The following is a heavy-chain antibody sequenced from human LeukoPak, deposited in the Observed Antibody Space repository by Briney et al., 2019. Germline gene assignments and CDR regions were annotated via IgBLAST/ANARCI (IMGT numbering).Heavy chain of an antibody. CDR1: GDSVSSNSAA. CDR3: ARDLSSWRDSPPGDGSGSLDY. Sequence: LSQTLSLTCAISGDSVSSNSAAWNWIRQSPSRGLEWLGRTYYRSKWYNDYAVSVKSRITINPDTSKNQFSLQLNSVTPEDTAVYYCARDLSSWRDSPPGDGSGSLDYWGRGTLVTVSS. J-gene: IGHJ4*02. V-gene: IGHV6-1*01. D-gene: IGHD3-10*01. CDR2: TYYRSKWYN.